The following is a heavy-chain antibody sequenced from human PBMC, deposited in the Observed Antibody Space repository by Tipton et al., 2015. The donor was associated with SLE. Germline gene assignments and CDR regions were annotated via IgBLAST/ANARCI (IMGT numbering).Heavy chain of an antibody. V-gene: IGHV3-48*03. CDR3: ARGVLEWLFQTPYYYGMDV. J-gene: IGHJ6*02. D-gene: IGHD3-3*01. CDR1: GFTFSSYE. CDR2: ISSSGSTI. Sequence: VQLVQSGGGLVQPGGSLRLSCAASGFTFSSYEMNWVRQAPGKGLEWVSYISSSGSTIYYADSVKGRFTISRDNAKNSLYLQMNSLRAEDTAVYYCARGVLEWLFQTPYYYGMDVWGQGTTVTVSS.